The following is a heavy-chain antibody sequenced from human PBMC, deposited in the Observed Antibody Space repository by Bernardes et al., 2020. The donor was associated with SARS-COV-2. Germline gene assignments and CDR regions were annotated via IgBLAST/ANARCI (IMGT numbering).Heavy chain of an antibody. V-gene: IGHV1-2*02. D-gene: IGHD3-22*01. CDR3: VKDGPNPDSGSYYLALYYGLDV. CDR2: INPKNGGT. Sequence: ASVKVSCKASGYTFSGQYLHWVRQAPGQGLEWMGWINPKNGGTNYAQKFQGRISMTRDTSISTVYMELGRLRPDDSAIYYCVKDGPNPDSGSYYLALYYGLDVWGPGTTVTVSS. J-gene: IGHJ6*01. CDR1: GYTFSGQY.